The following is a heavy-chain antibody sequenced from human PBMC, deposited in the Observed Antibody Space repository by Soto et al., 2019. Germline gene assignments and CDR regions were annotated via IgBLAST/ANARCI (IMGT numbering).Heavy chain of an antibody. CDR1: GYTFTSYG. CDR3: ARVGSENSPVSWFDP. D-gene: IGHD1-1*01. V-gene: IGHV1-18*01. J-gene: IGHJ5*02. CDR2: ISAYNGNT. Sequence: ASVKVSCKASGYTFTSYGISWVRQAPGQGLEWMGWISAYNGNTNYAQKLQGRVTMTTDTSTSTAYMELRSLRSDDTAVCYCARVGSENSPVSWFDPWGQGTLVTVSS.